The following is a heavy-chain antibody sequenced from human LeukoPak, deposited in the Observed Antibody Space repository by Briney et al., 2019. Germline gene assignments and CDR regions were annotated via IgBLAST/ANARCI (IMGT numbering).Heavy chain of an antibody. V-gene: IGHV4-59*12. CDR1: GGSISIYY. CDR2: IYYSGST. CDR3: ARDRGPIAVAVTFDY. D-gene: IGHD6-19*01. Sequence: SETLSLTCTVSGGSISIYYWSWIRQPPGKGLEWIGYIYYSGSTNYNPSLKSRVTISVDTSKNQFSLKLSSVTAADTAVYYCARDRGPIAVAVTFDYWGQGTLVTVSS. J-gene: IGHJ4*02.